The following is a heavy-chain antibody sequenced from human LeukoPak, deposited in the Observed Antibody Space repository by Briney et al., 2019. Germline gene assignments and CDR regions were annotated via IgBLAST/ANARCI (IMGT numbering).Heavy chain of an antibody. CDR1: GFTFSRHG. D-gene: IGHD3-3*01. J-gene: IGHJ4*02. CDR3: ARDRAWNYFDY. CDR2: ISNDGSRK. Sequence: GGSLRLSCAPAGFTFSRHGMHWVRQAPGKGLEWVAIISNDGSRKYYAHSVEGRFTISRDNSKNTLYLQMDSLRAEDTAVYYCARDRAWNYFDYWGQGTLVTVSS. V-gene: IGHV3-30*03.